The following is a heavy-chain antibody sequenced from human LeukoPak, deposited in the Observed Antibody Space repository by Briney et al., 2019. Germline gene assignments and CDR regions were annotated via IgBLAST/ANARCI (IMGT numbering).Heavy chain of an antibody. CDR3: AREVTMVRGVINGWFDP. Sequence: GGSLRLSCATSGFTFSSSWMSWVRQAPGKGLEWVSVIYSGGSTYYADSVKGRFTISRDNSKNTLYLQMNSLRAEDTAVYYCAREVTMVRGVINGWFDPWGQGTLVTVSS. D-gene: IGHD3-10*01. CDR1: GFTFSSSW. V-gene: IGHV3-53*01. J-gene: IGHJ5*02. CDR2: IYSGGST.